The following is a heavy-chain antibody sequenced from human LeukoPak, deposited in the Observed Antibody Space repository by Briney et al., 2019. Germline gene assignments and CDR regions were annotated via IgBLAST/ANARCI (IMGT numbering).Heavy chain of an antibody. V-gene: IGHV4-59*01. CDR1: GGSISSYY. CDR3: ARGYCSGGSCSPLDY. J-gene: IGHJ4*02. CDR2: IYYSGST. D-gene: IGHD2-15*01. Sequence: SETLSLTCTVSGGSISSYYWSWIRQPPGKGLEWIGYIYYSGSTNYDPSLKSRVTISVDTSKNQFSLKLSSVTAADTAVYYCARGYCSGGSCSPLDYWGQGTLVTVSS.